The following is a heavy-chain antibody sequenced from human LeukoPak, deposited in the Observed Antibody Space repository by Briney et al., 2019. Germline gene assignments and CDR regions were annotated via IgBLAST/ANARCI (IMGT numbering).Heavy chain of an antibody. CDR2: ISSSGGTI. Sequence: GGSLRLSCAASGFTFSSYEMNWVRQAPGKGLEWVSYISSSGGTIYYADSVKGRFTISRDNAKNSLYLQMNSLRAEDTAVYYCARYYYDSSVGTDYWGQGTLVTVSS. CDR1: GFTFSSYE. J-gene: IGHJ4*02. D-gene: IGHD3-22*01. CDR3: ARYYYDSSVGTDY. V-gene: IGHV3-48*03.